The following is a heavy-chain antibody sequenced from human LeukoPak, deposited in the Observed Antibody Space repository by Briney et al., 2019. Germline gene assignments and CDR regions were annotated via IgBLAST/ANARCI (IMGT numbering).Heavy chain of an antibody. CDR3: AREVYYGSEHSDY. Sequence: PGGSLRLSCAASGFTFSSYAMSWVRQAPGKGLEWVSYISSSGSTIYYADSVKGRFTISRDNAKNSLYLQMNSLRAEDTAVYYCAREVYYGSEHSDYWGQGTLVTVSS. CDR2: ISSSGSTI. CDR1: GFTFSSYA. V-gene: IGHV3-48*03. J-gene: IGHJ4*02. D-gene: IGHD3-10*01.